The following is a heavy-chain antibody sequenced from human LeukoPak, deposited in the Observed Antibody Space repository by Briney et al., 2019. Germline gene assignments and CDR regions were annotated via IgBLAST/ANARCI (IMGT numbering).Heavy chain of an antibody. CDR3: ARGGRGYSYGGAFDI. V-gene: IGHV3-48*01. D-gene: IGHD5-18*01. CDR1: GFTFSSYS. Sequence: PGGSLGLSCAASGFTFSSYSMNWVRQAPGKGLEWVSYISSSSSTIYYADSVKGRFTISRDNAKNSLYLQMNSLRAEDTAVYYCARGGRGYSYGGAFDIWGQGTMVTVSS. J-gene: IGHJ3*02. CDR2: ISSSSSTI.